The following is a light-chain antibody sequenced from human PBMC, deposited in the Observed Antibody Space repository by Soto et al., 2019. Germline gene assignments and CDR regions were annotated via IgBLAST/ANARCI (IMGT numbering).Light chain of an antibody. J-gene: IGKJ1*01. CDR3: QQYNNWPRT. CDR2: GPS. CDR1: QSVSSN. Sequence: EIVMTQSPGTLSVSPGERATLSCRASQSVSSNLAWYQQKPGQAPRLLIYGPSTRATGIPARFSGSGSGTEFTLTNSRLQSEDFAVYYCQQYNNWPRTFGQGTQVEIK. V-gene: IGKV3-15*01.